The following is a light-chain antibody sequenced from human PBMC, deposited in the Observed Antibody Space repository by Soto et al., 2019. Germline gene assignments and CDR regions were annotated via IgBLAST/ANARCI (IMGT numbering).Light chain of an antibody. CDR1: QTISTY. Sequence: ASQTISTYLNWYQQKPGKAPKLLIYGASSLQSGVPSRFSGSGSGTNFTLTISSLQPEDFATYYCQQANSFPITFGQGTRLEIK. J-gene: IGKJ5*01. CDR2: GAS. CDR3: QQANSFPIT. V-gene: IGKV1-12*01.